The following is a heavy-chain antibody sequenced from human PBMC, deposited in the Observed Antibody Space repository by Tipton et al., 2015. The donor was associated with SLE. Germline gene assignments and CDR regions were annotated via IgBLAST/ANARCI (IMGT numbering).Heavy chain of an antibody. CDR1: GDSMSSYY. CDR2: ISFSGGT. J-gene: IGHJ6*02. V-gene: IGHV4-59*01. Sequence: LRLSCTVSGDSMSSYYWNWIRLSPGKGLEWIGYISFSGGTNYNPSLKSRLSISLDTSKNQISLSLSSVTPADTAVYYCASGGGGGPITVSGVPHPMDVWGQGTTVTVSS. D-gene: IGHD3-3*01. CDR3: ASGGGGGPITVSGVPHPMDV.